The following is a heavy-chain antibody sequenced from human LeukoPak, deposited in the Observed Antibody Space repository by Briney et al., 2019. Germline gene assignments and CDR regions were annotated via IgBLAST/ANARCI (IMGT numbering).Heavy chain of an antibody. CDR1: GFTFSSYA. CDR2: ISGSGGST. CDR3: ANSVVAATFDY. D-gene: IGHD2-15*01. V-gene: IGHV3-23*01. Sequence: GGSLILSCAASGFTFSSYAMSWVRQPPGKGLEWVSAISGSGGSTYYADSVKGRFTISRDNSKHTLYLQMNSLRAEDTAVYYCANSVVAATFDYWGQGTLVTVSS. J-gene: IGHJ4*02.